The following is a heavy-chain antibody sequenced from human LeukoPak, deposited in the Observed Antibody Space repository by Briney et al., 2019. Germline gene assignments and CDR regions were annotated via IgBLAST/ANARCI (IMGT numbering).Heavy chain of an antibody. D-gene: IGHD4-23*01. CDR1: GGSISSGDYY. CDR2: IYYSGST. V-gene: IGHV4-31*03. Sequence: PSETLSLTCTVSGGSISSGDYYWSWIRQHPGKGLEWIGYIYYSGSTYYNPSLKSRITISLDTSKNQFSLRLSSVTAADTAVYYCARSAAGVVRFFDYWGQGTLVTVS. J-gene: IGHJ4*02. CDR3: ARSAAGVVRFFDY.